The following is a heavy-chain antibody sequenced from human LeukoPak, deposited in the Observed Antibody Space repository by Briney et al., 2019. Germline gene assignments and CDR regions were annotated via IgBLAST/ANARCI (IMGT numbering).Heavy chain of an antibody. CDR2: ISAYNGNT. Sequence: ASVKVSCKASGYTFSDYGVSWVRQAPGQELEWMGRISAYNGNTNYLQKFQGRVTMTTDTSTATAYMELRSLRPSDTAVYFCARGPRYSYDSSILLFDYWGQGTLVTVSS. V-gene: IGHV1-18*01. CDR3: ARGPRYSYDSSILLFDY. CDR1: GYTFSDYG. J-gene: IGHJ4*02. D-gene: IGHD3-22*01.